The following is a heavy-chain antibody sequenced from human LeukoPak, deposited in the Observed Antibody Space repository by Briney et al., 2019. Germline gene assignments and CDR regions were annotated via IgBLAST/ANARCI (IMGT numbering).Heavy chain of an antibody. V-gene: IGHV3-23*01. CDR1: GFTFTNYA. J-gene: IGHJ4*02. CDR2: IFGSGGSP. CDR3: AKTTTGYSSGRYPGWPADY. Sequence: GGSLRLSCAASGFTFTNYAMSWVRQAPGKGLEWVSGIFGSGGSPHYADSVKGRFTISRDNSKNTVYLQMNSLRVEDTAVYYCAKTTTGYSSGRYPGWPADYWGQGTLVTVSS. D-gene: IGHD6-19*01.